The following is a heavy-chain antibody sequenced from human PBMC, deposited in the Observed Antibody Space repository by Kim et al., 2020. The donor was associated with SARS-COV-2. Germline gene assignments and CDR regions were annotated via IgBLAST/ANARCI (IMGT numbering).Heavy chain of an antibody. Sequence: SVKCRFTISRDNAKNSLYLQMNSLRDEDTAVYYCARDLRYYHRSGYYQDYWGQGALVTVSS. CDR3: ARDLRYYHRSGYYQDY. J-gene: IGHJ4*02. D-gene: IGHD3-22*01. V-gene: IGHV3-48*02.